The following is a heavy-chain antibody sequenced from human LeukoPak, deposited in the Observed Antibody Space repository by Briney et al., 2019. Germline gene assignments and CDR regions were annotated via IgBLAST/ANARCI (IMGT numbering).Heavy chain of an antibody. CDR1: GFTFIDYA. J-gene: IGHJ3*02. CDR2: VSGNGRRT. V-gene: IGHV3-23*01. CDR3: AKVLVVVAPPLRGAFDM. D-gene: IGHD3-22*01. Sequence: GGSLRLSCAVSGFTFIDYAMSWVRQAPGKGLEWVSSVSGNGRRTDYADSVKGRFIISRDNSKNTLYLQMNSLTAEDTAVYYCAKVLVVVAPPLRGAFDMWGQGTLVTVSS.